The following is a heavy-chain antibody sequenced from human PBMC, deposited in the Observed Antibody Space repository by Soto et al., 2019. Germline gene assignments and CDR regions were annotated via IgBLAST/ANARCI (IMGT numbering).Heavy chain of an antibody. CDR2: ISAYNGNT. J-gene: IGHJ4*02. CDR1: GYTFTSYG. V-gene: IGHV1-18*01. D-gene: IGHD3-22*01. Sequence: QVQLVQSGAEVKKPGASVKVSCKASGYTFTSYGISWVRQAPGQGLEWMGWISAYNGNTNYAQKLQGRVTMTTDTSTSKAYMELRSLRSDDTAVYYCARDLEGDSSGYYRFDYWGQGTLVTVSS. CDR3: ARDLEGDSSGYYRFDY.